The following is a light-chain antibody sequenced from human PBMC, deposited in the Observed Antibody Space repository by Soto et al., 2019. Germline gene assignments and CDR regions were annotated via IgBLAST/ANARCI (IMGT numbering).Light chain of an antibody. CDR3: QSYDRSVSGSV. J-gene: IGLJ2*01. CDR1: TSNLGAGFD. CDR2: GNS. V-gene: IGLV1-40*01. Sequence: QSVLTQPPSLSGAPGQRVTISCTGSTSNLGAGFDVHWYQHIPGTVPKLLIHGNSNRPSGVPDRFSGSKSGTSASLAISGLRAEDEADYYCQSYDRSVSGSVFGGGTKLTVL.